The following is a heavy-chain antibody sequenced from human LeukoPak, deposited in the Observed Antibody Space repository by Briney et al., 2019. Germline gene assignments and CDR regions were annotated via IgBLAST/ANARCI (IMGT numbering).Heavy chain of an antibody. CDR2: IYYSGST. Sequence: KPSETLSLTCTVSGGSISSSSYYWGWIRQPPGKGLEWIGSIYYSGSTYYNPSLKSRVTISVDTSKNQFSLKLSSVTAADTAVYYCARDSDYYGSGSYSDAFDIWGQGTMVTVSS. J-gene: IGHJ3*02. D-gene: IGHD3-10*01. CDR1: GGSISSSSYY. V-gene: IGHV4-39*07. CDR3: ARDSDYYGSGSYSDAFDI.